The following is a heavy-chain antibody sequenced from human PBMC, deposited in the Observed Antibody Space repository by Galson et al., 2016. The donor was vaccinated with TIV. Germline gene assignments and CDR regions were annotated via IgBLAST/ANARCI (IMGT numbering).Heavy chain of an antibody. D-gene: IGHD4-17*01. Sequence: SCKASGYIFSTYGMHWVRQAPGKGLEWLAAIWYDGSHTYYGDSAKGRFTITRDNSKNTLYLQMNSLRAEDTAVYYCASGSNYGDFGGPEFDYWGRGTLVTVSS. CDR1: GYIFSTYG. J-gene: IGHJ4*02. CDR2: IWYDGSHT. V-gene: IGHV3-33*01. CDR3: ASGSNYGDFGGPEFDY.